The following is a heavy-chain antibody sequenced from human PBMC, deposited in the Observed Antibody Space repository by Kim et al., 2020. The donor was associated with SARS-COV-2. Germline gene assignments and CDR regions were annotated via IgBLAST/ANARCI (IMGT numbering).Heavy chain of an antibody. CDR3: ARRSRGLGGFDY. V-gene: IGHV3-23*01. J-gene: IGHJ4*02. CDR2: VNSGGDDT. CDR1: GFTFTTFS. D-gene: IGHD3-10*01. Sequence: GGSLRLSCAASGFTFTTFSMGWVRQAPGGGLEWMSSVNSGGDDTYYADSVKGRFTISRDNSRNTVFLQMNGLRADDTAVYYCARRSRGLGGFDYWGQGTLVTVSS.